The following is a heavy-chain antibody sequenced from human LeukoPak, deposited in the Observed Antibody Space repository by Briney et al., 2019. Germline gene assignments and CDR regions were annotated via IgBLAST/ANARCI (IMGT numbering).Heavy chain of an antibody. CDR3: AREMAERYYDILTGYYTRDVFDI. J-gene: IGHJ3*02. Sequence: SETLSLTCTVSGGSLSSGSYYWSWIRQPAGKGLEWIGRIYTSGSTNYNPSLKSRITISVDTSKNQFSLKLSSVIAADTAVYYCAREMAERYYDILTGYYTRDVFDIWGQGTMVTVSS. CDR1: GGSLSSGSYY. CDR2: IYTSGST. V-gene: IGHV4-61*02. D-gene: IGHD3-9*01.